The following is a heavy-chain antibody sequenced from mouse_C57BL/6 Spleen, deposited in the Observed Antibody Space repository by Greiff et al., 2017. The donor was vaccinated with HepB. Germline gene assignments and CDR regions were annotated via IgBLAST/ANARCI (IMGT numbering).Heavy chain of an antibody. V-gene: IGHV1-82*01. J-gene: IGHJ2*01. Sequence: QVQLQQSGPELVKPGASVKISCKASGYAFSSSWMNWVKQRPGKGLEWIGRIYPGDGDTNYNGKFKGKATLTADKSSSTAYMQLSSLTSEDSAVYFCARGITRFDYWGQGTTLTVSS. D-gene: IGHD2-4*01. CDR1: GYAFSSSW. CDR3: ARGITRFDY. CDR2: IYPGDGDT.